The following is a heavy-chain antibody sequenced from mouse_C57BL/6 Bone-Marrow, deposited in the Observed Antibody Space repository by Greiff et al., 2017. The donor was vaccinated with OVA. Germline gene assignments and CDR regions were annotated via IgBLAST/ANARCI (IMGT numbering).Heavy chain of an antibody. CDR2: INPSSGYT. CDR1: GYTFTSYT. CDR3: TFIAWFAD. Sequence: VKLMESGAELARPGASVKMSCKASGYTFTSYTMHWVKQRPGQGLEWIGYINPSSGYTKYNQKFKDKATLTADKSSSPAYMQLSSLTSEDSAVYYCTFIAWFADWGKGTLVTVSA. D-gene: IGHD1-2*01. V-gene: IGHV1-4*01. J-gene: IGHJ3*01.